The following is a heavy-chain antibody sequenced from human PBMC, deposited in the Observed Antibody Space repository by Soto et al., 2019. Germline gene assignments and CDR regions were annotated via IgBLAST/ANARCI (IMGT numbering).Heavy chain of an antibody. Sequence: QVQLVESGGGVVQPGRSLRLSCAASGFTFSSYGMHWVRQAPGKGLEWVAVIWYDGSNKYYADSVKGRFTISRDNSKNTLYLQMNSLRAEDTDVYYCASGYGGNSAGFDYWGQGTLVTVSS. D-gene: IGHD4-17*01. CDR2: IWYDGSNK. CDR3: ASGYGGNSAGFDY. CDR1: GFTFSSYG. V-gene: IGHV3-33*01. J-gene: IGHJ4*02.